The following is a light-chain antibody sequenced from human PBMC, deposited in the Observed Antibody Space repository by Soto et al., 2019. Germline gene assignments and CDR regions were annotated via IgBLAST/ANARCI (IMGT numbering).Light chain of an antibody. CDR1: SGHSSYA. Sequence: QLVLTQSPSASASLGASVKLTCTLSSGHSSYAIAWHQQQPEKGPRYLMKLNSDGSHSKGDGIPDRFSGSSSGAERYLTIPSLQSEDEADYYGQTWGTGIGVFGGGTQLTVL. V-gene: IGLV4-69*01. CDR3: QTWGTGIGV. J-gene: IGLJ3*02. CDR2: LNSDGSH.